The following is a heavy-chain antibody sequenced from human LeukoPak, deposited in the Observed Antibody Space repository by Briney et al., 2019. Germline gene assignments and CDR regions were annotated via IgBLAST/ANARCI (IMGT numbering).Heavy chain of an antibody. J-gene: IGHJ4*02. Sequence: ASVKLSCKASRSTFTSYGITWVRQAPRQRLECMGWISAYNGNTNYAQKLQGRVTMTTDTSTSTAYMGLRSLRSDDTAVYYCARDKVPRDYGSGSVMDHWGQGTLVTVSS. CDR1: RSTFTSYG. V-gene: IGHV1-18*01. D-gene: IGHD3-10*01. CDR2: ISAYNGNT. CDR3: ARDKVPRDYGSGSVMDH.